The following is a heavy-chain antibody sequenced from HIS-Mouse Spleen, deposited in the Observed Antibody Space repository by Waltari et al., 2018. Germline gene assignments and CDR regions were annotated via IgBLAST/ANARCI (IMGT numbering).Heavy chain of an antibody. CDR2: IYTSGST. V-gene: IGHV4-4*07. CDR1: GGSISSYY. Sequence: QLQLQESGPGLVKPSETLSLTCTVSGGSISSYYWSWIRQPAGKGLEWIGRIYTSGSTNDNPALKSRVTRSVDTSKNQFSLKLSSVTAADTAVYYCARDFHDFWSGYYGGDKKHDAFDIWGQGTMVTVSS. D-gene: IGHD3-3*01. CDR3: ARDFHDFWSGYYGGDKKHDAFDI. J-gene: IGHJ3*02.